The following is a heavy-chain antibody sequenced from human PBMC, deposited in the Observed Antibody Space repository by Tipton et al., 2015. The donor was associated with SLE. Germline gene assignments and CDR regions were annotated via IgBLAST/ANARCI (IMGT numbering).Heavy chain of an antibody. D-gene: IGHD3-16*01. CDR3: AKSSRGGPKKSFDA. CDR1: GFTFSSYG. V-gene: IGHV3-11*03. CDR2: IDRSGSYT. J-gene: IGHJ5*02. Sequence: SLRLSCAASGFTFSSYGMHWIRQAPGKGLEWVSYIDRSGSYTNYADSVKGRFTISRDNAKNSLYLQMNSLRAEDTAIYYCAKSSRGGPKKSFDAWGQGTLVTVSS.